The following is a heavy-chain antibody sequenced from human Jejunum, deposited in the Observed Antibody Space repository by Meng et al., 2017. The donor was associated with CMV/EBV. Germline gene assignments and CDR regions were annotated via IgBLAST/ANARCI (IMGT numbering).Heavy chain of an antibody. CDR1: GGSISGYY. J-gene: IGHJ4*02. CDR3: ARDRMAAPGTFEY. D-gene: IGHD6-13*01. CDR2: VYMSGST. V-gene: IGHV4-4*07. Sequence: VHLQEPGPGLVKPSEPLSLTCTVSGGSISGYYWNWIRQPAGKGLEWIGRVYMSGSTNYNPSLRSRVAMSVDTSKTQFSLRLTSVTAADTAVYYCARDRMAAPGTFEYWGQGTLVTVSS.